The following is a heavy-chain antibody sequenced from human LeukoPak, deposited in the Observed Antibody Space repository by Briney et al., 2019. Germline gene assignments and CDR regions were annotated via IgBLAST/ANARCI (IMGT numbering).Heavy chain of an antibody. Sequence: SGPTLVKPTQTLTLTCTFSGFSLSTSGVGVGWIRQPPGNALEWLALIYWDDDKRYSPSLKSRLTITKDTSKNQVVLTMTNMDPVDTATYYCAHSANYYGSGSYAFYFDYWGQGTLVTVSS. D-gene: IGHD3-10*01. J-gene: IGHJ4*02. CDR2: IYWDDDK. V-gene: IGHV2-5*02. CDR3: AHSANYYGSGSYAFYFDY. CDR1: GFSLSTSGVG.